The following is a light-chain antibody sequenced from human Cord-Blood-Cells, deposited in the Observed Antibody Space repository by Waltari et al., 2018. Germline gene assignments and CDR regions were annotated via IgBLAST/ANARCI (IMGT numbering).Light chain of an antibody. CDR1: QSISSY. Sequence: DIQMTQSPSSLSASVGDRVTITCRASQSISSYLNFDQQKQGKATKLLSYAASSVQSGVSARFSGSGSGPEFPLTSSSLQPEDFATDYCPQSYSTPGITFGGGTKVEIK. V-gene: IGKV1-39*01. J-gene: IGKJ4*01. CDR3: PQSYSTPGIT. CDR2: AAS.